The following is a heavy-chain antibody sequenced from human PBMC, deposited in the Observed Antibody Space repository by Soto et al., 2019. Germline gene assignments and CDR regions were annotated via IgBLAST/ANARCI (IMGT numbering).Heavy chain of an antibody. J-gene: IGHJ6*02. D-gene: IGHD2-21*02. CDR3: ARNGAVVTAIQPYYYYGMDV. CDR2: IIPIFGTA. V-gene: IGHV1-69*12. CDR1: GGTFSSYA. Sequence: QVQLVQSGAEVKKPGSSVKVSCKASGGTFSSYAISWVRQAPGQGLEWMGGIIPIFGTANYAQKFQGRVTMTADESTSTAYMERSSLRSEDTAVYYCARNGAVVTAIQPYYYYGMDVWGQGTTVTVSS.